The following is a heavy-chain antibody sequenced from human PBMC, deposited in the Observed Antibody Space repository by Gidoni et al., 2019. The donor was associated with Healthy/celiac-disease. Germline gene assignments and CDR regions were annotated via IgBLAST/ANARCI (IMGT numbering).Heavy chain of an antibody. CDR1: GFTFRSCW. D-gene: IGHD3-3*01. CDR3: ARDSGYYDFWSGYYYYYYYMDV. J-gene: IGHJ6*03. V-gene: IGHV3-7*03. Sequence: QLVESGGGLVQPGGSLRLACAASGFTFRSCWVRWVRQAPGKGLEWVANIKQDGSETYYVDSVKGRFTISRDNAKNSLYLQMNSLRAEDTAVYYCARDSGYYDFWSGYYYYYYYMDVWGEGTTVTVSS. CDR2: IKQDGSET.